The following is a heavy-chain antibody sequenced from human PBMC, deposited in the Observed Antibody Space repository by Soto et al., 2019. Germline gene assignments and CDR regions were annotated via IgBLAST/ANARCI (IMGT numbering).Heavy chain of an antibody. V-gene: IGHV4-59*01. CDR1: GDSITSYY. D-gene: IGHD6-19*01. Sequence: NPSETLSLTCSVSGDSITSYYWTWIRQPPGKGLEWIGYIYYRGSTNYNPSLKSRVTISIDTSKNQFSLNLSSVTASDTAVYYCAKLFSGGYGVGYGMDVWGQGTTVTVSS. CDR2: IYYRGST. J-gene: IGHJ6*02. CDR3: AKLFSGGYGVGYGMDV.